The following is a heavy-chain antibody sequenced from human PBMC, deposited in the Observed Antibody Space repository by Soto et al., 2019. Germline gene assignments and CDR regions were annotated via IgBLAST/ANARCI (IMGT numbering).Heavy chain of an antibody. D-gene: IGHD6-13*01. CDR1: GFPLSTSGVG. Sequence: SGPTLVNPTQTLTLTCTFSGFPLSTSGVGVGWIRQPPGKALEWLALIYWNDDKRYSPSLKSRLTITKDTSKNQVVLTMTNMDPVDTATYYCAHGTTQNAAGTPQFDYWGQGTRVTVSS. CDR2: IYWNDDK. V-gene: IGHV2-5*01. J-gene: IGHJ4*02. CDR3: AHGTTQNAAGTPQFDY.